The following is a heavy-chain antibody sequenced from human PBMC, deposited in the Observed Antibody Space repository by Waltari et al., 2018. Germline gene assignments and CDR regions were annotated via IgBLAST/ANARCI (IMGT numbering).Heavy chain of an antibody. CDR1: GLTFSADP. Sequence: EVQLLESGGGLVQHGGSRSPSCAASGLTFSADPMSWVRQAPGKGLEWVSVIYSGGSTYYADSVKGRFTISRDNSKNTLYLQMNSLRAEDTAVYYCAKDNYYDSSSYLNSWAQGTLVTVSS. J-gene: IGHJ4*02. CDR2: IYSGGST. V-gene: IGHV3-23*03. CDR3: AKDNYYDSSSYLNS. D-gene: IGHD3-22*01.